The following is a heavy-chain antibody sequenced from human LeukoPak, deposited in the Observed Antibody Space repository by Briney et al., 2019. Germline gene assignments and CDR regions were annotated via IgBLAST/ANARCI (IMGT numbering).Heavy chain of an antibody. CDR1: GFPFISYA. Sequence: SGGSLRLSFAASGFPFISYAMSGVRQPPGKGLGWVSAIIGSGGSTYYADSVKGRFTISRDNSKNTLYLQMNSLRAEDTAVYYCAKTGYYDSSGYYGYWGQGTLVTVCS. D-gene: IGHD3-22*01. CDR2: IIGSGGST. V-gene: IGHV3-23*01. CDR3: AKTGYYDSSGYYGY. J-gene: IGHJ4*02.